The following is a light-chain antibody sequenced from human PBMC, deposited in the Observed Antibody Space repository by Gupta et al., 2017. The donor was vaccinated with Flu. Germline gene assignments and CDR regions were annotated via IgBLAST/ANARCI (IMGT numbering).Light chain of an antibody. CDR1: QPIGTY. CDR3: QQSDTPPRT. Sequence: DIQITQSPSSLSGSVGDRVTISCRTSQPIGTYLNWYLQRPGEAPKLLIYAASTVQGGVPSRFSGSGSGTVFTLIITNLQPEDSATYYCQQSDTPPRTFGQGTRVEI. CDR2: AAS. V-gene: IGKV1-39*01. J-gene: IGKJ1*01.